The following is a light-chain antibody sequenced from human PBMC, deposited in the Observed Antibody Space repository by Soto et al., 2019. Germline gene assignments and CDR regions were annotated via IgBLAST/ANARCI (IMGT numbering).Light chain of an antibody. J-gene: IGKJ1*01. V-gene: IGKV3-11*01. Sequence: ETVMTQSPDILSVSPGESTTLSCRASQSVSIYLAWYQQKPGQAPRLLIYDASNRATGIPAKFSGSGSGTDFTLTISSLEPEDFAVYYCQQYGGSPRTFGQGTKVDIK. CDR2: DAS. CDR3: QQYGGSPRT. CDR1: QSVSIY.